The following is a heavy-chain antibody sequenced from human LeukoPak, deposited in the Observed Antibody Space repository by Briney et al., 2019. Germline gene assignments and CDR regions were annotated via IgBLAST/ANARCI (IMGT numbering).Heavy chain of an antibody. CDR3: AREKGYCSGGSCYYYYYMDV. CDR1: GGSISSYY. V-gene: IGHV4-59*12. Sequence: PSETLSLTCTVSGGSISSYYWSWIRQPPGKGLEWIGYIYYSGSTNYNPSLKSRVTISVDTSKNQFSLKLSSVTAADTAVYYCAREKGYCSGGSCYYYYYMDVWGKGTTVTISS. D-gene: IGHD2-15*01. J-gene: IGHJ6*03. CDR2: IYYSGST.